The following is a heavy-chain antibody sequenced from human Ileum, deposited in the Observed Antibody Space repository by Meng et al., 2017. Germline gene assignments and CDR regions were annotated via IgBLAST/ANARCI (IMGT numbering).Heavy chain of an antibody. CDR2: IYESGST. V-gene: IGHV4-4*02. J-gene: IGHJ4*02. D-gene: IGHD4-17*01. CDR1: GGSIGSSNW. CDR3: ARRAHYGDPPR. Sequence: VQLPESGPGLVKPSGTLSLPCAVSGGSIGSSNWWSWVRQPPGKGLEWIGEIYESGSTNYNPSLKSRVTISLDRSKNHFSLKLNSVTAADTAVYYCARRAHYGDPPRWGQGTLVTVSS.